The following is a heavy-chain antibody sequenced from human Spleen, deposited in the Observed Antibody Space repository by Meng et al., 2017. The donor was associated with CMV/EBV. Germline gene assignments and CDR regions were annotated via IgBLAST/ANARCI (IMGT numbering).Heavy chain of an antibody. CDR2: IYSGGSST. CDR1: GFTFSSYA. V-gene: IGHV3-23*03. D-gene: IGHD1-1*01. CDR3: AKGVYTTGTTGWFDP. Sequence: GESLKISCAASGFTFSSYAMSWVRQAPGKGLEWVSVIYSGGSSTYYADSVKGRFTISRDNSKNTLYLQMNSLRAEDTAVYYCAKGVYTTGTTGWFDPWGQGTLVTVSS. J-gene: IGHJ5*02.